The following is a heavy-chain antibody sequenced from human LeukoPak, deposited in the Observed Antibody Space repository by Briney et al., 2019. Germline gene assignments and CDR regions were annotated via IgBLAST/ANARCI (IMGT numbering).Heavy chain of an antibody. CDR2: ISAYNGNT. CDR1: GYTFTSYG. D-gene: IGHD1-26*01. V-gene: IGHV1-18*01. Sequence: ASVKVSCKASGYTFTSYGMSWVRQAPGQGLEWMGWISAYNGNTNYAQKLQGRVTMTTDTSTSTAYMELRSLRSDDTAVYYCARELLVGATDYYYYYMDVWGKGTTVTVSS. CDR3: ARELLVGATDYYYYYMDV. J-gene: IGHJ6*03.